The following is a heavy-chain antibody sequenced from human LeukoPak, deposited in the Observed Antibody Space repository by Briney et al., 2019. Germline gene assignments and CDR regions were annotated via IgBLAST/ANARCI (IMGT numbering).Heavy chain of an antibody. D-gene: IGHD2-21*02. Sequence: PSETLSLTCTISAGSISTYYWNWIRQPPGKGLEWIGYVYYTGSTNYDPSLKSRVTISLDTSKNQFSLKLNSVTAADTAVYYCARRVVVTPTSLDAFDIWSQGTMVTVSS. CDR2: VYYTGST. CDR1: AGSISTYY. CDR3: ARRVVVTPTSLDAFDI. V-gene: IGHV4-59*08. J-gene: IGHJ3*02.